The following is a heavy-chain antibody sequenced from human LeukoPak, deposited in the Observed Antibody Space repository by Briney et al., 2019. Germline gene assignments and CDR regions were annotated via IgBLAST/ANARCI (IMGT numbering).Heavy chain of an antibody. D-gene: IGHD1-26*01. V-gene: IGHV6-1*01. CDR3: ARDRGSCIFDY. CDR2: TYYRSKWYN. Sequence: AAWSWVXQSPSRGLEWLGRTYYRSKWYNDYVVSVKSRITINPDTSKNQFSLQLNSVTPDDTAVYYCARDRGSCIFDYWGQGTLVTVSS. CDR1: AA. J-gene: IGHJ4*02.